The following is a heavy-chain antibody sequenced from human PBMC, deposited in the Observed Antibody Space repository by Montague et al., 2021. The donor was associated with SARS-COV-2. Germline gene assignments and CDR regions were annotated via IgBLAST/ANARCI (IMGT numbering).Heavy chain of an antibody. D-gene: IGHD2-21*01. Sequence: SETLSLTCSVSGGSINNYYWGWVRQSPGKGLEWIGDIYYSGSVTTSYNPSLKSRVSISVDTSKNQFSLKLTSVTAADTAVYYCARRGGGEVFARFMYWYFDVWSRGSLVTVSS. CDR2: IYYSGSVTT. CDR1: GGSINNYY. J-gene: IGHJ2*01. V-gene: IGHV4-59*13. CDR3: ARRGGGEVFARFMYWYFDV.